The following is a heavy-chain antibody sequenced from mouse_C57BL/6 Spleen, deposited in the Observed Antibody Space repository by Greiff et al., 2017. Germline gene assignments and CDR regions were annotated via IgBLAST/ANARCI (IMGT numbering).Heavy chain of an antibody. Sequence: EVQLVESGPGLVKPSQSLSLSCSVSGFSITSGYFWYWIRQFPGNILECMGDIRYDGSNNYNPSLKNRISITRDTSKNQFFLKLNSVTTEDTATYYCAREGCGSSFDYWGQGTTLTVSS. CDR1: GFSITSGYF. J-gene: IGHJ2*01. CDR2: IRYDGSN. D-gene: IGHD1-1*01. V-gene: IGHV3-6*01. CDR3: AREGCGSSFDY.